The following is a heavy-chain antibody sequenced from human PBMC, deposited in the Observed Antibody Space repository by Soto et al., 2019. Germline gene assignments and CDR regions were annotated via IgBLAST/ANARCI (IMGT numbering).Heavy chain of an antibody. CDR1: GGSISSYY. V-gene: IGHV4-59*01. Sequence: SETLSLTCTVSGGSISSYYWSWIRQPPGKGLEWIGYIYYSGSTNYNPSLKSRVTISVDTSKNQFSLKLSSVTAADTAVYYCARVSLKYGSGFMDVWGKGTTVTVSS. D-gene: IGHD3-10*01. CDR2: IYYSGST. CDR3: ARVSLKYGSGFMDV. J-gene: IGHJ6*03.